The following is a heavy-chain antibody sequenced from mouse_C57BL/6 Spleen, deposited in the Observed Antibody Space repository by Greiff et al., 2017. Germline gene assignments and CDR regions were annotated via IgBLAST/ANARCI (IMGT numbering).Heavy chain of an antibody. J-gene: IGHJ3*01. Sequence: QVQLQQPGAELVMPGASVKLSCKASGYTFTSYWMHWVKQRPGQGLEWIGDIYPGSGSTNYNEKFKSKATLTVDTSSSTAYMQLSSLTSEDSAVYYCARRDSFAYWGQGTLVTVSA. CDR3: ARRDSFAY. CDR2: IYPGSGST. CDR1: GYTFTSYW. V-gene: IGHV1-55*01.